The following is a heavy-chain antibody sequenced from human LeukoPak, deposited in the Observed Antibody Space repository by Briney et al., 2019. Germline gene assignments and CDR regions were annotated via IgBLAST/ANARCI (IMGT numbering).Heavy chain of an antibody. CDR2: IYYGGST. CDR3: ARARGDWGGVGKEFDC. CDR1: RGSISSHY. Sequence: SETLSLTCTVSRGSISSHYWSWIRQPPGKGLEWIGYIYYGGSTNYNPSLKSRVTISVDTSKNQFSLKLSSVTAADTAVHYCARARGDWGGVGKEFDCWGQGTLVTVSS. V-gene: IGHV4-59*11. D-gene: IGHD3-16*01. J-gene: IGHJ4*02.